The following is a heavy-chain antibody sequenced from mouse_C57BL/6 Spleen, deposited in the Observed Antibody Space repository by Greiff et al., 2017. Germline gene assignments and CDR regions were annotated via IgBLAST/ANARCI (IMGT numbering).Heavy chain of an antibody. D-gene: IGHD1-1*01. Sequence: VQLQESGAELMKPGASVKLSCKATGYTFTGYWIEWVKQRPGHGLEWIGEILPGSGSTNYNEKFKGKATITADTSAKTAYMQLSSLTTEDSALDYWARTSGSSYVWYFEVWGTGTTVTVSS. J-gene: IGHJ1*03. CDR1: GYTFTGYW. CDR3: ARTSGSSYVWYFEV. CDR2: ILPGSGST. V-gene: IGHV1-9*01.